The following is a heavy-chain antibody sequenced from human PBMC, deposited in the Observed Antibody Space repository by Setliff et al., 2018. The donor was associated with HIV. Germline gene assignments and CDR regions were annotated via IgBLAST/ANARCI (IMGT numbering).Heavy chain of an antibody. V-gene: IGHV3-53*01. Sequence: QSGGSLRLSCAASDFDISTNYMRWIRQAPGKGLECVSVMYRDGYTFYADSVKGRFTTSRDNSNNVLFLRMNSLRAEDTALYYCAAGHYGAWGQGIPVTVS. CDR1: DFDISTNY. CDR2: MYRDGYT. D-gene: IGHD4-17*01. CDR3: AAGHYGA. J-gene: IGHJ4*02.